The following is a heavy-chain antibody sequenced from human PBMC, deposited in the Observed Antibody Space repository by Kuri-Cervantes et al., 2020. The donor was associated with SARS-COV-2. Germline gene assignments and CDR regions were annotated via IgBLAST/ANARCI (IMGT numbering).Heavy chain of an antibody. D-gene: IGHD6-13*01. J-gene: IGHJ4*02. CDR3: ARGYGSRSPFDY. Sequence: ASVKVSCKASGYTFTSYGIGWVRQAPGQGLEWMGWISTYYGDTDYAQSFQDRVTMTTDTSTSTAYMELKSLRSDDTAVYYCARGYGSRSPFDYWGQGTLVTDSS. CDR1: GYTFTSYG. V-gene: IGHV1-18*01. CDR2: ISTYYGDT.